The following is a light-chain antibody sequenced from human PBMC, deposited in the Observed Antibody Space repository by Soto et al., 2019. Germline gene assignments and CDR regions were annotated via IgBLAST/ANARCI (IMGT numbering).Light chain of an antibody. CDR2: DVS. CDR1: SSDVGGYNY. Sequence: QSALTQPASVSGSPGQSITISCTGTSSDVGGYNYVSWYQQHPGKAPKLMIYDVSNRPSGVSNRFSGSKSGNTASLTISGLQAEDEADYYCSSYTSSSPVVFGGGTKDRP. CDR3: SSYTSSSPVV. V-gene: IGLV2-14*01. J-gene: IGLJ2*01.